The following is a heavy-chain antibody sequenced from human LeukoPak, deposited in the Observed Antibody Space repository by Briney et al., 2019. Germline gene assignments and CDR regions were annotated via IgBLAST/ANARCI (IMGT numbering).Heavy chain of an antibody. D-gene: IGHD2-21*02. Sequence: SVKVSCKASGGTFSSYAITRVRQAPGQGLEWMGRIIPILGIANYAQKFQGRVTITADKSTSTAYMELSSLRSEDTAVYYCARDPSLLDARAQPATALWGQGTLVTVSS. CDR2: IIPILGIA. J-gene: IGHJ4*02. CDR1: GGTFSSYA. CDR3: ARDPSLLDARAQPATAL. V-gene: IGHV1-69*04.